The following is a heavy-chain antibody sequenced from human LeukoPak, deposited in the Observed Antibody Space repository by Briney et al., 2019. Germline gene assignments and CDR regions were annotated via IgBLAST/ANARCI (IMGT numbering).Heavy chain of an antibody. Sequence: PSETLSLTCTVSGGSISSYYWSWIRQPAGKGLEWIGRIYTSGSTNYNPSLKSRVTMSVDTSKNQFSLKLSSVTAADTAVYYCAREWYSYGLLSFDYWGQGTLVTVSS. CDR3: AREWYSYGLLSFDY. CDR1: GGSISSYY. V-gene: IGHV4-4*07. J-gene: IGHJ4*02. CDR2: IYTSGST. D-gene: IGHD5-18*01.